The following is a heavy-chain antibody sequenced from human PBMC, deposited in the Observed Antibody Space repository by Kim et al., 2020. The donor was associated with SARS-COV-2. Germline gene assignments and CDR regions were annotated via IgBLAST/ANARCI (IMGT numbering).Heavy chain of an antibody. J-gene: IGHJ4*02. CDR3: AKRGIRGYSYGLLDY. D-gene: IGHD5-18*01. Sequence: GGSLRLSCAASGFTFSSYAMSWVRQAPGKGLEWVSAISGSGGSTYYADSVKGRFTISRDNSKNTLYLQMNSLRAEDTAVYYCAKRGIRGYSYGLLDYWGQGTLVTVSS. V-gene: IGHV3-23*01. CDR1: GFTFSSYA. CDR2: ISGSGGST.